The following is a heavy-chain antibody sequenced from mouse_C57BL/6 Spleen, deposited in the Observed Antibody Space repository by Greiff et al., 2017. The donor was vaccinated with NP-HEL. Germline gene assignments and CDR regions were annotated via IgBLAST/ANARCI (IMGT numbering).Heavy chain of an antibody. J-gene: IGHJ3*01. D-gene: IGHD1-1*01. Sequence: EVQLQESGPGLVKPSQSLSLTCSVTGYSITSGYYWNWIRQFPGNKLEWMGYISYDGSNNYNPSLKNRISITRDTSKNQFFLKLNSVTTEDTATYDCAIHYYGSSYGFAYWGQGTLVTVSA. V-gene: IGHV3-6*01. CDR1: GYSITSGYY. CDR2: ISYDGSN. CDR3: AIHYYGSSYGFAY.